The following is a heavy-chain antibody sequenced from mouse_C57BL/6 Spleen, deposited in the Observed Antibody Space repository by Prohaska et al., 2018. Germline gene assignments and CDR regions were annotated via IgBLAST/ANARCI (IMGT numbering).Heavy chain of an antibody. J-gene: IGHJ2*01. V-gene: IGHV9-3*01. D-gene: IGHD2-5*01. CDR3: ARAGSNLYYFDY. Sequence: QIQLVQSGPELKKPGETVKVSCKASGYTFTTYGMSWVKQAPGKGLKWMGWINTYSGVPTYADDFKGRFAFSLETSASTAYLQINNLKNEDTATYFCARAGSNLYYFDYWGQGTTLTVSS. CDR2: INTYSGVP. CDR1: GYTFTTYG.